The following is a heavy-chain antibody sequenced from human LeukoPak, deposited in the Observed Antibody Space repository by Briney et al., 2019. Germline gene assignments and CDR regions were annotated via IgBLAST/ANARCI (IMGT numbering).Heavy chain of an antibody. CDR3: AKESGALGAPLYDY. Sequence: GGSLRLSCAASGFTFSNYWMHWVRQAPGEALMWVSRIKSDGSSTTYADSVKGRFTISRDTSKNTVDLQMNSLRVEDTAVYYCAKESGALGAPLYDYWGQGILVTGSS. D-gene: IGHD4/OR15-4a*01. J-gene: IGHJ4*02. V-gene: IGHV3-74*01. CDR1: GFTFSNYW. CDR2: IKSDGSST.